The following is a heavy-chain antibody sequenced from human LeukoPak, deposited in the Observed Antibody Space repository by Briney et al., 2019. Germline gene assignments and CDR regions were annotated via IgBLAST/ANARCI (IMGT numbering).Heavy chain of an antibody. D-gene: IGHD2-15*01. CDR3: ARVRRYCSGGSCYSGFDY. J-gene: IGHJ4*02. CDR1: GFTFSSYE. CDR2: ISSSGSTI. V-gene: IGHV3-48*03. Sequence: GGSLRLSCAASGFTFSSYEMNWVRQAPGKGLEWVSYISSSGSTIYYADSVKGRFTISRDNAKNSLYLQMNSLRAEDTAVYYCARVRRYCSGGSCYSGFDYWGQGTLVTVSP.